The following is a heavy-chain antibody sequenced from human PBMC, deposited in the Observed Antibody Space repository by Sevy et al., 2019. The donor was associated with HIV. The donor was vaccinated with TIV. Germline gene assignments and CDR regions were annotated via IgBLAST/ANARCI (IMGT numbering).Heavy chain of an antibody. Sequence: ASVKVSCKASGGTSSSDAISWVRQAPGQGLEWMGGIIPMFGTANYAQKFQRRVTITADESTSTAYMDLSSLRSEDTAVYYCARGRRLSGGNDYYYYYGMDVWGQGTTVTVSS. V-gene: IGHV1-69*13. D-gene: IGHD2-15*01. J-gene: IGHJ6*02. CDR3: ARGRRLSGGNDYYYYYGMDV. CDR2: IIPMFGTA. CDR1: GGTSSSDA.